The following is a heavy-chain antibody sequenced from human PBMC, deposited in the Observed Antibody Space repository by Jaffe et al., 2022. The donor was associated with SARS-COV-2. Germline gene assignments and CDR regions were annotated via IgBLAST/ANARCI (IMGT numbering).Heavy chain of an antibody. CDR3: AKTYNWNRWAIVDY. Sequence: QVQLVESGGGVVQPGRSLRLSCAASGFTFSSYGMHWVRQAPGKGLEWVAVISYDGSNKYYADSVKGRFTISRDNSKNTLYLQMNSLRAEDTAVYYCAKTYNWNRWAIVDYWGQGTLVTVSS. D-gene: IGHD1-20*01. CDR1: GFTFSSYG. CDR2: ISYDGSNK. J-gene: IGHJ4*02. V-gene: IGHV3-30*18.